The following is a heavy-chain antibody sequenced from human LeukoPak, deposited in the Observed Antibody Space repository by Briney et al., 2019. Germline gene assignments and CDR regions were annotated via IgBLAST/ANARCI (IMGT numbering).Heavy chain of an antibody. CDR3: AKGKYSSGGVPDY. Sequence: GGSLRLSCAATGFIFNNYAMSWVRQAPGKGLEWVSSIGGSGSSTYYADSVKGRFTVSRDNSKNTLYLQINSLRGEDTAVYYCAKGKYSSGGVPDYWGQGTLVTVSS. V-gene: IGHV3-23*01. J-gene: IGHJ4*02. CDR1: GFIFNNYA. D-gene: IGHD6-19*01. CDR2: IGGSGSST.